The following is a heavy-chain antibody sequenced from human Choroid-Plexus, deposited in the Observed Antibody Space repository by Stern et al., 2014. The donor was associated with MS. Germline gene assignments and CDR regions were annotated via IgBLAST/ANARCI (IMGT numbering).Heavy chain of an antibody. CDR1: GFTFGSCA. CDR3: AKERQYLTYFFDH. Sequence: VQLVESGGGVVQPGTPLRLSCVASGFTFGSCAMPWVRQAPGKGLEWVAGVSEDGSNKYYADSVKSRVTISRDNSQNTLYMQMSSLRPEDTAVYYCAKERQYLTYFFDHWGQGSLVTVSS. V-gene: IGHV3-30*18. J-gene: IGHJ5*02. CDR2: VSEDGSNK. D-gene: IGHD2/OR15-2a*01.